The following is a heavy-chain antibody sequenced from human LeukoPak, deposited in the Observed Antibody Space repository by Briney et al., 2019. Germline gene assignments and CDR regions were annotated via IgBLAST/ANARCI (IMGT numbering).Heavy chain of an antibody. V-gene: IGHV3-64*01. CDR1: GFTFSTYT. Sequence: GGSLTLSRAASGFTFSTYTMHWLRQAPGKGREYGSSISGNGESREYANSVKGRFTISRDNSRNTLYLQMGSLRAEDMAVYYCARDAGYVRFDFWGQGTLATVSS. CDR3: ARDAGYVRFDF. CDR2: ISGNGESR. J-gene: IGHJ4*02. D-gene: IGHD5-18*01.